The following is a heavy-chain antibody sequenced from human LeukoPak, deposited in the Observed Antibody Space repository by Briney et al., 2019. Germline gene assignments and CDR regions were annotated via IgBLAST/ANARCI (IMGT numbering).Heavy chain of an antibody. CDR3: AKDPTRVLTVMG. CDR2: ISYDGSNK. J-gene: IGHJ4*02. Sequence: GGSLRLSCAASGFTFSSYAMHWVRQAPGKGLEWVAVISYDGSNKYYADSVKGRFTISRDNSKNTLYLQMNSLRAEDTAVYYCAKDPTRVLTVMGWGQGTLVTVSS. D-gene: IGHD4-11*01. V-gene: IGHV3-30-3*01. CDR1: GFTFSSYA.